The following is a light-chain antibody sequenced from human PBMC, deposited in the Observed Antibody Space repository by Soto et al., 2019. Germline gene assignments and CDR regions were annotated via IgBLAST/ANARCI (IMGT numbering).Light chain of an antibody. CDR2: AAS. CDR3: QQYYSYPRT. J-gene: IGKJ1*01. CDR1: QGISSY. Sequence: AIRMTQSPSSFSASTGDRVTITCRASQGISSYLAWYQQKPGKAPKLLIYAASTLHSGVPSWFSGSGSGTDFTLTISCLQSEDFATYYCQQYYSYPRTFGQGTTVEIK. V-gene: IGKV1-8*01.